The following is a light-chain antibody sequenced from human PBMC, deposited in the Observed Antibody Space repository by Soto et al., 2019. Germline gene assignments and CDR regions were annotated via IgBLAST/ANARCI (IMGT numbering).Light chain of an antibody. V-gene: IGKV1-39*01. J-gene: IGKJ1*01. CDR3: QESYSTS. CDR1: QYINTY. CDR2: VAS. Sequence: DIQMTQSPSSLSASLAYSLTITCRASQYINTYLNWYQQKPGKAPKLLIYVASNLQSGVPSRFSGSGSGTDFTLTISSLQPEDIATYYCQESYSTSFGQGTKVDIK.